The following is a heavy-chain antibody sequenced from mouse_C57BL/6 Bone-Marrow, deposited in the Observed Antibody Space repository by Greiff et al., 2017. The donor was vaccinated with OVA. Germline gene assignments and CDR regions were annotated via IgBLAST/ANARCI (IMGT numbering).Heavy chain of an antibody. J-gene: IGHJ4*01. V-gene: IGHV1-7*01. D-gene: IGHD1-1*01. Sequence: QVQLKESGAELAKPGASVKLSCKASGYPFTSYWMHWVKQRPGQGLEWIGYINPSSGYTKYNQKFKDKATLSADKSSSTAYMQLSSLTYEDSAVYYCAIYYRVDYYAMDYWGQGTSVTVSS. CDR1: GYPFTSYW. CDR2: INPSSGYT. CDR3: AIYYRVDYYAMDY.